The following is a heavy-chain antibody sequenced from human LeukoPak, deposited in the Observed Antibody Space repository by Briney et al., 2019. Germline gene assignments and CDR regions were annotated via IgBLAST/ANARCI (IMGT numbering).Heavy chain of an antibody. V-gene: IGHV4-39*01. CDR1: GGSISSYY. D-gene: IGHD3-3*01. CDR2: IYYSGST. Sequence: SETLSLTCTVSGGSISSYYWSWIRQPPGKGLEWIGSIYYSGSTYYNPSLKSRVTISVDTSKNQFSLKLSSVTAADTAVYYCARLIRFLEWLPGEQFDYWGQGTLVTVSS. CDR3: ARLIRFLEWLPGEQFDY. J-gene: IGHJ4*02.